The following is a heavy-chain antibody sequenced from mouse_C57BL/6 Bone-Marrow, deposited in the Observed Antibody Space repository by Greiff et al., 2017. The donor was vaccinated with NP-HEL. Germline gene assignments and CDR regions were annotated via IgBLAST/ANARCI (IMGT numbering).Heavy chain of an antibody. D-gene: IGHD5-1-1*01. CDR2: ISSGGDYI. CDR1: GFTFSSYA. V-gene: IGHV5-9-1*02. Sequence: EVMLVESGEGLVKPGGSLKLSCAASGFTFSSYAMSWVRQTPEKRLEWVAYISSGGDYIYYADTVKGRFTISRDNARNTLYLQMSSLKSEDTAMYYCTRDTPTGFAYWGQGTLVTVSA. J-gene: IGHJ3*01. CDR3: TRDTPTGFAY.